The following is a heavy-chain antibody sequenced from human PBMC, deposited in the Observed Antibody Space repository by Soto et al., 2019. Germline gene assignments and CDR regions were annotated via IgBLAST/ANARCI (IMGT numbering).Heavy chain of an antibody. CDR1: GGTFTTYP. D-gene: IGHD3-10*01. CDR2: ISPMFGAA. J-gene: IGHJ4*02. Sequence: QVQLVQSGAEMKKPGSSVRFSGKSSGGTFTTYPRNWVGQAPGQGPEWMGDISPMFGAANYAPKFQGRVTITADESTGTSYMQLSSLTSEDTALYFCAREVQVHTPAFVYWGQGTLVTVSS. CDR3: AREVQVHTPAFVY. V-gene: IGHV1-69*19.